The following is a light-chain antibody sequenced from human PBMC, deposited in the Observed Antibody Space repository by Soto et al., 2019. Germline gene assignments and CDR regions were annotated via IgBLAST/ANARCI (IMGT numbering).Light chain of an antibody. J-gene: IGLJ1*01. CDR3: SAYTGSNKLYV. V-gene: IGLV2-8*01. CDR2: DVR. CDR1: SSDDRGYHY. Sequence: HSAPTQPPSANGSPGECVPIACTGTSSDDRGYHYVSWYQQHPGKAPKLMIYDVRKPPPGVPDRFSCSNSRNQPPLTGSGLQAEDEADYSCSAYTGSNKLYVFVTRTKVPVL.